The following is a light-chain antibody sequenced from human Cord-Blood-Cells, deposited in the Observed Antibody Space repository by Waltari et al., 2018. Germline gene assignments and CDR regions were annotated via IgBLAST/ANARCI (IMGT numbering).Light chain of an antibody. CDR2: LEGSGSY. V-gene: IGLV4-60*03. CDR1: SGHSSYI. Sequence: QPVLTQSSSASASLRPSVKLTCTLSSGHSSYIIAWHQQQPGKAPRYLMKLEGSGSYNKGSGVPDRFSGSSSGADRYLTIANLQSEDEADYYCETWDSNTWVFGGGTKLTVL. J-gene: IGLJ3*02. CDR3: ETWDSNTWV.